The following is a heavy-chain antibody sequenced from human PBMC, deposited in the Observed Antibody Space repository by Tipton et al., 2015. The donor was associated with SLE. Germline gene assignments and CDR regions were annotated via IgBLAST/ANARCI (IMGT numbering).Heavy chain of an antibody. Sequence: LRLSCTVSGGSISSGSYYWSWIRQPPGQGLEWSGYIYYSGSTNYNPSLKSRATISVDTSKNQFSLKLSAVTAADTAVYYCASIAAAGSDFDYWGQGTLVTVSS. D-gene: IGHD6-13*01. CDR1: GGSISSGSYY. CDR3: ASIAAAGSDFDY. J-gene: IGHJ4*02. V-gene: IGHV4-61*01. CDR2: IYYSGST.